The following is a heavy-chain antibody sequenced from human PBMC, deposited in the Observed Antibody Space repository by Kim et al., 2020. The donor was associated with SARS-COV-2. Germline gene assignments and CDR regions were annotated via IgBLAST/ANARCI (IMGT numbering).Heavy chain of an antibody. J-gene: IGHJ4*02. CDR2: GGTP. CDR3: ATDYGGGY. D-gene: IGHD3-16*01. Sequence: GGTPDYAATVKGRVTISRDDAKNTLDLQMNSLKIEDTGVYYCATDYGGGYWGQGTLVTVSS. V-gene: IGHV3-15*01.